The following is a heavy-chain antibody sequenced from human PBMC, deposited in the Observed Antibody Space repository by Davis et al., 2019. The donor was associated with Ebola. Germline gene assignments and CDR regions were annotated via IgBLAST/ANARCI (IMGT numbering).Heavy chain of an antibody. CDR3: ARRVAYSAFDV. D-gene: IGHD3-16*01. CDR1: GYSFTSYW. CDR2: IDPSDSYT. Sequence: GESLKISCQGSGYSFTSYWITWVRQMPGKGLEWMGRIDPSDSYTNYGPSFRGHVTISVDKSISTAYLQWSGLQASDTAMYYCARRVAYSAFDVWGQGTMVTVSS. V-gene: IGHV5-10-1*01. J-gene: IGHJ3*01.